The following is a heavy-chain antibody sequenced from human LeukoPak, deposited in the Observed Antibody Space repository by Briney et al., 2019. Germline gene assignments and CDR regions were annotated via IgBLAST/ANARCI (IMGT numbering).Heavy chain of an antibody. CDR2: IYYSGST. V-gene: IGHV4-59*01. CDR1: GGSISSYY. Sequence: SEILSLTCTVSGGSISSYYWSWIRQPPGKGLEWIGYIYYSGSTNYNPSLKSRVTISVDTSKNQFSLKLSSVTAADTAVYYCARESQDRSSSYDYWGQGTLVTVSS. J-gene: IGHJ4*02. CDR3: ARESQDRSSSYDY. D-gene: IGHD6-13*01.